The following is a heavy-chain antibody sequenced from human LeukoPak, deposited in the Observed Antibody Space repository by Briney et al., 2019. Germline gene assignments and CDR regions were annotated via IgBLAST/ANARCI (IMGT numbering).Heavy chain of an antibody. CDR1: GFTFSSYN. D-gene: IGHD2-15*01. V-gene: IGHV3-21*01. Sequence: GGSLRLSCAASGFTFSSYNMNWVRQAPGKGLEWVSSISSSSSYIYYADSVKGRFTISRDNAKNSLYLQMNSLRAEDTAVYYCARLLALCSGGSCPIGYWGQGTLVTVSS. CDR2: ISSSSSYI. CDR3: ARLLALCSGGSCPIGY. J-gene: IGHJ4*02.